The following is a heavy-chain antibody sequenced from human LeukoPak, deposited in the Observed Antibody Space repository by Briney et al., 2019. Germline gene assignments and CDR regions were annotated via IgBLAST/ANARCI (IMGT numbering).Heavy chain of an antibody. D-gene: IGHD2-2*01. J-gene: IGHJ6*02. CDR1: GGSFSGYY. CDR2: INHSGST. CDR3: ARQCVSTSCYRYGMDV. V-gene: IGHV4-34*01. Sequence: PSETLSLTCAVYGGSFSGYYWSWIRQPPGKGLEWIGEINHSGSTNYNPSLKSRVTISVDTSKNQFSLKLSSVTTADTAVYYCARQCVSTSCYRYGMDVWGQGTTVTVSS.